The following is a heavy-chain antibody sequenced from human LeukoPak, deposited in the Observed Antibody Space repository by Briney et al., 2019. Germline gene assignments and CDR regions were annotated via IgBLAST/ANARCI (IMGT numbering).Heavy chain of an antibody. V-gene: IGHV4-39*01. Sequence: SETLSLTCTVSGGSISSSSYYWGWIRQPPGKGLEWIGSIYYTRSTYYNPSLKSRVTISVDTSKNQFSLKLTSVTAADTAVYYCARGATMIVVVIHDWYFDLWGRGTLVTVSS. J-gene: IGHJ2*01. CDR3: ARGATMIVVVIHDWYFDL. CDR2: IYYTRST. CDR1: GGSISSSSYY. D-gene: IGHD3-22*01.